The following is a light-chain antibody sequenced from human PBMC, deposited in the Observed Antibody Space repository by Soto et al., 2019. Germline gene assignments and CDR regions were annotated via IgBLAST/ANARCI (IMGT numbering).Light chain of an antibody. V-gene: IGLV2-8*01. CDR1: GSDVGGYNY. J-gene: IGLJ2*01. CDR2: EVI. CDR3: RSYADSNNLV. Sequence: QSALTQPPSASGSPGQSVTISCTGTGSDVGGYNYVSWYQQHPGKAPKLMIYEVIKRPSGVPDRFSGSKSGNTASLTVSGLQAEDEADYCCRSYADSNNLVFGGGTKLTVL.